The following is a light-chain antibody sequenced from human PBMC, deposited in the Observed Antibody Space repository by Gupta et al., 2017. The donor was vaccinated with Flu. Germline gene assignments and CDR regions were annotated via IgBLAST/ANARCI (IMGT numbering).Light chain of an antibody. V-gene: IGKV1-39*01. CDR3: QQSNSSPLT. J-gene: IGKJ4*01. CDR2: AAS. CDR1: QGISSY. Sequence: PSSLSASVGDRVTITCRASQGISSYLIWYQQKPGKAPNLLIYAASSLQGGVPSRFSGSGSGTEFTLTISSLQPEDFATYYCQQSNSSPLTFVEGTKVEIK.